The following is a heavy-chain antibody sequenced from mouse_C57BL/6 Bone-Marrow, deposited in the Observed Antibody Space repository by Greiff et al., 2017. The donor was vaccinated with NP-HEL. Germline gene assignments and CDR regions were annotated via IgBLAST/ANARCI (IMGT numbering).Heavy chain of an antibody. D-gene: IGHD1-1*01. CDR3: AKKALITTVVATDY. J-gene: IGHJ2*01. CDR1: GFTFSDYY. Sequence: EVHLVESGGGLVQPGGSLKLSCAASGFTFSDYYMYWVRQTPEKRLEWVAYISNGGGSTYYPDTVKGRFTISRDNAKNTLYLQMSRLKSEDTAMYYCAKKALITTVVATDYWGQGTTLTVSS. CDR2: ISNGGGST. V-gene: IGHV5-12*01.